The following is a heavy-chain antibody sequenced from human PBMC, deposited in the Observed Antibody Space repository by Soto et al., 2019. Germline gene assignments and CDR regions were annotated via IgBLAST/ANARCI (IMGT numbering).Heavy chain of an antibody. CDR3: GRLEGLATISYYFDY. V-gene: IGHV4-39*01. D-gene: IGHD3-9*01. J-gene: IGHJ4*02. Sequence: SETLSPTCTVSGGSVSSSSYYWGWVRQPPGKGLEWIGSVYYSGSTYYNPSLESRVTISVDKSKNQFSLKLMSLSAADTAVYYCGRLEGLATISYYFDYWGQGALVTVSS. CDR2: VYYSGST. CDR1: GGSVSSSSYY.